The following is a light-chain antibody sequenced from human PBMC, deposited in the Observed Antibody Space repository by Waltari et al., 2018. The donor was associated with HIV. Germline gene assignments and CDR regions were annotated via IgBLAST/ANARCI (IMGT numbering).Light chain of an antibody. J-gene: IGKJ5*01. V-gene: IGKV3-15*01. CDR1: QSVSSN. CDR2: GAS. CDR3: QQYNNWPPA. Sequence: EIVMTQSPATLSVSPGERATLSCRASQSVSSNLAWYQQKPGQAPRLLISGASTRATGIPARFSGSGSGTEFTLTISSLQPEDFAVYYCQQYNNWPPAFGQGTRLEI.